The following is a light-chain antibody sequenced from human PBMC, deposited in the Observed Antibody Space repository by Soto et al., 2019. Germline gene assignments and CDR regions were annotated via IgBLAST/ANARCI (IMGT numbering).Light chain of an antibody. CDR3: QQYNNRRT. V-gene: IGKV3-15*01. CDR1: QTVSRN. CDR2: GAS. Sequence: EIVMPQSPATMSVSPGARASLSCRSSQTVSRNLAWYQQKPGQAPRLLFYGASTRATGIPARFSGSGSGTEFTLTISSLQSEDFAVYYCQQYNNRRTVGQGTKVDIK. J-gene: IGKJ1*01.